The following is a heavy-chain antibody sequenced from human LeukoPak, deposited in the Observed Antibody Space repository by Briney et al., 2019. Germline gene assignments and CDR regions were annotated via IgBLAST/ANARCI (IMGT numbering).Heavy chain of an antibody. D-gene: IGHD1-26*01. CDR3: AKFGTYPVHVSYSYYSLDV. CDR1: GAAIINHY. V-gene: IGHV4-59*11. J-gene: IGHJ6*03. Sequence: SETLSLTCTVSGAAIINHYWAWIRLPPGKGLEYLGFIHYRGSTDSSPSVESRVTMSVDTSRNQFSLRLYSVTAADAAVYYCAKFGTYPVHVSYSYYSLDVWGKGTTVAVSS. CDR2: IHYRGST.